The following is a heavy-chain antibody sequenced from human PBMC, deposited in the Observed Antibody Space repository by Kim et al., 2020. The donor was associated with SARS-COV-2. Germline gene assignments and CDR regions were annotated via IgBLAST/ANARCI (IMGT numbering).Heavy chain of an antibody. CDR3: ARGPTYYDILTGQGAVDY. Sequence: ASVKVSCKASGYTFTSYGISWVRQAPGQGLEWMGWISAYNGNTNYAQKLQGRVTMTTDTSTSTAYMELRSLRSDDTAVYYCARGPTYYDILTGQGAVDYWGQGTLVTVSS. D-gene: IGHD3-9*01. CDR2: ISAYNGNT. J-gene: IGHJ4*02. CDR1: GYTFTSYG. V-gene: IGHV1-18*01.